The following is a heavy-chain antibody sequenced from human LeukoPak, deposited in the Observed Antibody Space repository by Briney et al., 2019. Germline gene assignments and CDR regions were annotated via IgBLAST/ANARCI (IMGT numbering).Heavy chain of an antibody. CDR3: AKDRDGGNYFFDY. D-gene: IGHD4-23*01. CDR2: IRRDGRDK. CDR1: GFTFNDYG. J-gene: IGHJ4*02. V-gene: IGHV3-30*02. Sequence: GGSLRLSCAASGFTFNDYGMHWVRQAPGKGLEWVAFIRRDGRDKDYAASVKGRFTVSRDNSENTLYLQMDSLRPEDTAVYYCAKDRDGGNYFFDYWGQGTLATVSS.